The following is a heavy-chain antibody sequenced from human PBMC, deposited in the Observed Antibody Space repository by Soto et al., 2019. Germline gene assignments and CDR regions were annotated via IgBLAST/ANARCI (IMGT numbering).Heavy chain of an antibody. V-gene: IGHV3-48*01. Sequence: GGSLRISCAASGFTFSSYSMNWVRQAPGKGLEWVSYISSSSSTIYYADSVKGRFTISRDNAKNSLYLQINSLRAEDTAVYYCARAPGYSSGWYGGNDAFDIWGQGTMVTVSS. J-gene: IGHJ3*02. CDR2: ISSSSSTI. D-gene: IGHD6-19*01. CDR3: ARAPGYSSGWYGGNDAFDI. CDR1: GFTFSSYS.